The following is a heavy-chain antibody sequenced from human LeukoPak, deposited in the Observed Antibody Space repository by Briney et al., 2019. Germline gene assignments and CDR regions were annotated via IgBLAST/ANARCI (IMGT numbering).Heavy chain of an antibody. Sequence: PSETLSLTCTVSGGSISSGGYYWSWIRQHPGKGLEWIGYIYYSGSTYYNPSLKSRVTISVDTSKNQFSLKLSSVTAADTAVYYCARAGVLWFGELSGGGINFDYWGQGTLVTVSS. CDR3: ARAGVLWFGELSGGGINFDY. CDR2: IYYSGST. D-gene: IGHD3-10*01. CDR1: GGSISSGGYY. J-gene: IGHJ4*02. V-gene: IGHV4-31*03.